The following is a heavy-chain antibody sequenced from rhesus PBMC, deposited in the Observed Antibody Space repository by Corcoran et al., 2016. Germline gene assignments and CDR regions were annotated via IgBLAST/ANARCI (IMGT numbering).Heavy chain of an antibody. Sequence: QLKLQESGPGLVKPSETLSVTCAVSGGSISSSYWRWIRQAPGKGLEWIGYIYGSGSSTNYNPSRKMRGTLSVDTSKNQLSRKLSSVTTADTAVYYGAREGRRYSNYFDYWGQGVLVTVSS. J-gene: IGHJ4*01. V-gene: IGHV4-169*02. CDR3: AREGRRYSNYFDY. CDR1: GGSISSSY. D-gene: IGHD5-24*01. CDR2: IYGSGSST.